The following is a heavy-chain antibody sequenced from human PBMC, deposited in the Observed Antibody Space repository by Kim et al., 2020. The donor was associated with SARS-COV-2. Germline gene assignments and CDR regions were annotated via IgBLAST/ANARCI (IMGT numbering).Heavy chain of an antibody. CDR2: FDPEDGET. CDR3: ATGLAIPYYYYYGMDV. J-gene: IGHJ6*02. CDR1: GYTLTELS. D-gene: IGHD5-18*01. V-gene: IGHV1-24*01. Sequence: ASVKVSCKVSGYTLTELSMHWVRQAPGKGLEWMGGFDPEDGETIYAQKFQGRVTMTEDTSTDTAYMELSSLRSEDTAVYYCATGLAIPYYYYYGMDVWGQGTTVTVSS.